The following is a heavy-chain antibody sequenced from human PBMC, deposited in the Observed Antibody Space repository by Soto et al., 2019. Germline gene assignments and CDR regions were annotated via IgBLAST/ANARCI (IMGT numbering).Heavy chain of an antibody. CDR2: ISSSSSTI. CDR1: GFTFSSYS. J-gene: IGHJ4*02. CDR3: AREMEYYDSSGYYAFDY. Sequence: GGSLRLSCAASGFTFSSYSMNWVRQAPGKGLEWVSYISSSSSTIYYADPVKGRFTISRDNAKNSLYLQMNSLRDEDTAVYYCAREMEYYDSSGYYAFDYWGQGTLVTVSS. D-gene: IGHD3-22*01. V-gene: IGHV3-48*02.